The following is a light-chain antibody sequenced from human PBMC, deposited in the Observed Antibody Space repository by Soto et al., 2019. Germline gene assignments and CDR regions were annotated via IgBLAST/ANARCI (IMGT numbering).Light chain of an antibody. Sequence: QSVLTQPPSVSGAPGQRVTISCTVSSSNIGANYDVHWYQHLPGNAPKLLVYGDNNRPSGVPDRFSGSKSATSASLAIAGLQPEDETYYYCQSYDSGVRGWVFGGGTKVTVL. J-gene: IGLJ3*02. CDR1: SSNIGANYD. CDR2: GDN. CDR3: QSYDSGVRGWV. V-gene: IGLV1-40*01.